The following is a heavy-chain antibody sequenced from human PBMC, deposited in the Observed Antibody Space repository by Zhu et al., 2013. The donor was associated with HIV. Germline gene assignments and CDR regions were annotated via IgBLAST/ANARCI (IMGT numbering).Heavy chain of an antibody. V-gene: IGHV3-21*01. CDR1: GFTFSTYS. Sequence: EVQLVESGGGLVKPGGSLRLSCVASGFTFSTYSMNWVRQAPGKGLEWVSSISSSSSYIYYADSVKGRFTISRDNAKNSLYLQMNSLRAEDTAVYYCARGSSGYGDWFDPWGQGTLVTVSS. CDR3: ARGSSGYGDWFDP. CDR2: ISSSSSYI. D-gene: IGHD3-22*01. J-gene: IGHJ5*02.